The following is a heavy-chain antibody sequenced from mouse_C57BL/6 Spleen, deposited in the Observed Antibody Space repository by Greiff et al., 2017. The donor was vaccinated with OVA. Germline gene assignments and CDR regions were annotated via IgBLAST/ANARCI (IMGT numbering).Heavy chain of an antibody. D-gene: IGHD3-2*02. CDR2: INPGSGGT. Sequence: QVQLQQPGAELVRPGTSVKVSCKASGYAFTNYLIEWVKQRPGQGLEWIGVINPGSGGTNYNEKFKGKATLTADKSSSTAYMQLSSLTSEDSAVYFCARGGSSGYGGFAYWGQGTLVTVSA. CDR1: GYAFTNYL. V-gene: IGHV1-54*01. CDR3: ARGGSSGYGGFAY. J-gene: IGHJ3*01.